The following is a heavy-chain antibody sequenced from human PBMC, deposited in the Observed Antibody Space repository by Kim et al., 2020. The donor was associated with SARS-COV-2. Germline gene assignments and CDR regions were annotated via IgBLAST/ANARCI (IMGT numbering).Heavy chain of an antibody. CDR2: IYYSGDT. CDR3: ARSYDSGEYIHYYGMDV. J-gene: IGHJ6*01. V-gene: IGHV4-39*01. D-gene: IGHD3-10*01. CDR1: GDSITSSSYY. Sequence: SETLSLTCTVSGDSITSSSYYWGWVRQPPGKELEWIGTIYYSGDTYYNPSLESRLAISVDTSKSQFSLNLTAVSAADTAVYYCARSYDSGEYIHYYGMDV.